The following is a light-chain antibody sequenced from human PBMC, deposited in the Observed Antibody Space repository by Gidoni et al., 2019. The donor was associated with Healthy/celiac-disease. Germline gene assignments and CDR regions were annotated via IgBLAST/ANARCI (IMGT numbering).Light chain of an antibody. V-gene: IGKV3D-15*01. CDR1: QSVSSN. J-gene: IGKJ4*01. CDR3: QQENNWHLT. Sequence: EIVMTPSPATLSVSPGERATLACRASQSVSSNLAWYQQKPGQAPSLLSYGASTRATGIPARLSGRGSGAEFTLTISSMQSEDFAVYFCQQENNWHLTFGGGTRVKIK. CDR2: GAS.